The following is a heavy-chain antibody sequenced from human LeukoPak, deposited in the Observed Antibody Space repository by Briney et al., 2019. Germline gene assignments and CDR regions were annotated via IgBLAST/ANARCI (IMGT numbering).Heavy chain of an antibody. CDR2: IHQSGST. V-gene: IGHV4-59*12. CDR3: SREQYTSGGSGWFGMDA. D-gene: IGHD6-19*01. CDR1: GGSLSTYY. J-gene: IGHJ5*02. Sequence: SETLSLTCSVSGGSLSTYYWTWTRQPPGKGLEWIGFIHQSGSTEYNPSLKSRVTMSLDTSRNQFSLKMSTVTAADTAVYYCSREQYTSGGSGWFGMDAWGQGTLVTVSS.